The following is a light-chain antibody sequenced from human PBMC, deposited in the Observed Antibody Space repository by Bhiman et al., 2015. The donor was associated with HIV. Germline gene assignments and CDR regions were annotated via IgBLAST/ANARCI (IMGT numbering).Light chain of an antibody. CDR1: NIGSKS. CDR3: QTWDNSRHPGYV. CDR2: YDS. Sequence: SYELTQAPSVSVAPGKPASITCGGDNIGSKSVHWYQQKPGQAPVVVMFYDSDRPSGVSDRFSGSTSGNTATLTISRVGAGDEADYYCQTWDNSRHPGYVFGTGTTLTVL. V-gene: IGLV3-21*04. J-gene: IGLJ1*01.